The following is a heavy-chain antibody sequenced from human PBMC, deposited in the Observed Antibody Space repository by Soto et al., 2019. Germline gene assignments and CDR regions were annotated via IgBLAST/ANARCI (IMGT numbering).Heavy chain of an antibody. CDR1: GFTFSGYG. CDR3: TRPGYRSSWYTGSHYGMDF. J-gene: IGHJ6*02. V-gene: IGHV3-73*01. Sequence: GRSLRLSSAAYGFTFSGYGMHCARQASGKGLEWVGRIRSKANSYATAYAASVKGRFTISRDDSKNTAYLQMNSLKTEDTAVYYCTRPGYRSSWYTGSHYGMDFRGQGT. CDR2: IRSKANSYAT. D-gene: IGHD6-13*01.